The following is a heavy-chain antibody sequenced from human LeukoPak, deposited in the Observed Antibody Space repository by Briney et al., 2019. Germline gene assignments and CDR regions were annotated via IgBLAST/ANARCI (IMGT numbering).Heavy chain of an antibody. J-gene: IGHJ3*02. D-gene: IGHD3-10*01. Sequence: GGSLRLSCAASGFTFSNAWMSWVRQAPGKGLEWVGRIKSKTDGGTTDYAAPVKGRFTISRDDSKNTLYLQMNSLKTEDTAVYCCTTDGGLWFGENAFDIWGQGTMVTVSS. CDR2: IKSKTDGGTT. CDR3: TTDGGLWFGENAFDI. V-gene: IGHV3-15*01. CDR1: GFTFSNAW.